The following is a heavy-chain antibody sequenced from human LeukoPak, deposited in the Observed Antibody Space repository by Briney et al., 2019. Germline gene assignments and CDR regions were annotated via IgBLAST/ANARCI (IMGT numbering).Heavy chain of an antibody. CDR1: GFTFSSYG. CDR3: AKESYDYVWGSYRIFDY. D-gene: IGHD3-16*02. CDR2: ISYDGSNK. Sequence: PGGSPRISCATSGFTFSSYGMHWVRQAPGKGLEWVAVISYDGSNKYYADSVKGRFTISRDNSKNTLYLQMNSLRAEDTAVYYCAKESYDYVWGSYRIFDYWGQGTLVTVSS. J-gene: IGHJ4*02. V-gene: IGHV3-30*18.